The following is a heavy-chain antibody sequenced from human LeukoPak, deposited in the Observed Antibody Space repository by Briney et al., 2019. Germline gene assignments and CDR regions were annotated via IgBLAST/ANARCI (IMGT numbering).Heavy chain of an antibody. CDR1: GGSISSYY. J-gene: IGHJ3*02. D-gene: IGHD6-13*01. V-gene: IGHV4-59*08. CDR3: ARGVGGAAAGDAFDI. CDR2: TYYSGST. Sequence: SETLSLTCTVSGGSISSYYWSWIRQPPGKGLEWIGYTYYSGSTNYNPSLKSRFTISVDTSKNQFSLKLSSLDAADTAVYYCARGVGGAAAGDAFDIWGQGTMVTVSS.